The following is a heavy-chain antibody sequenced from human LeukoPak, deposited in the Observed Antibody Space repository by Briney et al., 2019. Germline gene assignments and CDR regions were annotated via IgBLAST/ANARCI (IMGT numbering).Heavy chain of an antibody. D-gene: IGHD1-14*01. CDR1: GFXISSNN. J-gene: IGHJ4*02. CDR2: FYADGRT. CDR3: ARVPSGAGNYFDY. Sequence: GGSLRLSCAASGFXISSNNIMWVRQAPGKGLDWVSVFYADGRTFYADSVKGRFTISRDNSKNTVCLQMNSLRAGDAAVYYCARVPSGAGNYFDYWGQGALVTVSS. V-gene: IGHV3-66*01.